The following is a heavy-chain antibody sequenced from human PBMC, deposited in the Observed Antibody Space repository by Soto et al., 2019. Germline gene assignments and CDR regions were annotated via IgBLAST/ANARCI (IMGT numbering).Heavy chain of an antibody. CDR1: GFNAFRYA. J-gene: IGHJ4*02. V-gene: IGHV3-23*01. Sequence: PGGSLRLSCAASGFNAFRYAMSWVRQAPGKGLEWVSGITSDYSTYYADSVKGRFTISRDNSRNTLYLQMDSLTVEDTAVYYCAKDFYGRATYDYWGQGTPVTVSS. D-gene: IGHD3-10*01. CDR2: ITSDYST. CDR3: AKDFYGRATYDY.